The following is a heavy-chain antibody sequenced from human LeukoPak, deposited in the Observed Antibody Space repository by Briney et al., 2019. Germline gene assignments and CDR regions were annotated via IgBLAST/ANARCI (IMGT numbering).Heavy chain of an antibody. J-gene: IGHJ5*02. CDR2: ISSSGAYI. CDR3: ARDGDTDYYDSSGYILENWFDP. Sequence: PGGSLRLSCAASGFTFSTYSMNWVRQAPGKGLEWVSSISSSGAYIYYADSVKGRFTISRDNAKNSLYLQMNSLRAEDTAVYYCARDGDTDYYDSSGYILENWFDPWGQGTLVTVSS. V-gene: IGHV3-21*01. CDR1: GFTFSTYS. D-gene: IGHD3-22*01.